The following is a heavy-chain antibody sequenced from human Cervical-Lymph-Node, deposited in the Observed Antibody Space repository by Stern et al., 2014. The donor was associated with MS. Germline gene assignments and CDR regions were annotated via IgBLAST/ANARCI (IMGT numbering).Heavy chain of an antibody. V-gene: IGHV3-33*01. D-gene: IGHD6-13*01. CDR3: ASAYSSSHYYFDY. CDR1: GFSFSRYA. J-gene: IGHJ4*02. CDR2: IWYDGSNP. Sequence: VQLVESGGGVVQPGRSLRLSCAASGFSFSRYAMHWVRQAPGKGLEWVALIWYDGSNPYYEDSVTGRFTLSRDNFKNTLYLQMNSLRAEDTAVYYCASAYSSSHYYFDYWGQGTLVSV.